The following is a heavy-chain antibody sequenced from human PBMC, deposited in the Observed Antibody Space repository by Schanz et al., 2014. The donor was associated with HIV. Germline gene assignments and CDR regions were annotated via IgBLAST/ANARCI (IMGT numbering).Heavy chain of an antibody. CDR3: ARDLRASSVASLDY. V-gene: IGHV1-69*06. J-gene: IGHJ4*02. CDR1: GYTFSNYD. D-gene: IGHD3-22*01. Sequence: QAQLVQSGAEVKKSGASVKVSCKASGYTFSNYDINWVRQAPGQGLEWMGGIIPVFGTTNYAQKFQGRVTITADKSTSTAYMELSSLRSEDTAVYYCARDLRASSVASLDYWGQGTLATVSS. CDR2: IIPVFGTT.